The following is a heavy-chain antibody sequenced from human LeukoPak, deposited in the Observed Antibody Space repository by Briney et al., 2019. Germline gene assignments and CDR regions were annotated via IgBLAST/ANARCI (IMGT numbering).Heavy chain of an antibody. CDR1: GFTFSSYG. CDR3: AKGGCSSTSCYGTYYYYGMDV. J-gene: IGHJ6*02. Sequence: GGSLRLSCSASGFTFSSYGMHWVRQAPGKGLEWVAVIWYDGINKYYVDSVKGRFTISRDNSKNTLYLQMNSLRAEDTAVYYCAKGGCSSTSCYGTYYYYGMDVWGQGTTVTVSS. V-gene: IGHV3-33*06. D-gene: IGHD2-2*01. CDR2: IWYDGINK.